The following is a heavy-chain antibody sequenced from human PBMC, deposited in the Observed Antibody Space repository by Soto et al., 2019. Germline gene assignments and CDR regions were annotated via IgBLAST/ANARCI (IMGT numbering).Heavy chain of an antibody. CDR2: INSDGSST. D-gene: IGHD6-19*01. CDR3: ASALGGTRNALNI. CDR1: RFTCSTYW. Sequence: GGSLRLSCTASRFTCSTYWMHWVRQDPGKGLLWVSRINSDGSSTNYADSVKGRFTISRDNAKSTLWLQMNSLRAEDTAVYYCASALGGTRNALNIWGQGTMVTVSS. V-gene: IGHV3-74*01. J-gene: IGHJ3*02.